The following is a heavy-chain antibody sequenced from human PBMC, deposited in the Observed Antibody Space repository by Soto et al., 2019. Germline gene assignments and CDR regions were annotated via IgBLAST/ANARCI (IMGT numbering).Heavy chain of an antibody. Sequence: PGGSLILSWAAYGFTFSSYLMSWVRQAPGKGLEWVANIKQDGSEKYDVDSVKGRFTISRDDAKNSLYLQMNGLRAEDTAVYYCARTLWNFRYNYWGQGTLVTVSS. CDR3: ARTLWNFRYNY. CDR2: IKQDGSEK. J-gene: IGHJ4*02. V-gene: IGHV3-7*01. CDR1: GFTFSSYL. D-gene: IGHD1-7*01.